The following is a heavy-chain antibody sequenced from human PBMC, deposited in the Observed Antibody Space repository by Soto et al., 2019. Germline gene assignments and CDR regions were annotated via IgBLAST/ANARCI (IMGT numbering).Heavy chain of an antibody. CDR1: GVIFSNYA. CDR3: ATFRGPTDDFYYMDA. Sequence: EVQLLESGGGVVQPGGSLTLSCAAPGVIFSNYAMTWVRQAPGKGLEWVSNRGSGGSTYQAAAVKGRFIISRDNDKNMLYLQMDSLRAEDTAVYYCATFRGPTDDFYYMDACGKGTTVIVS. J-gene: IGHJ6*03. CDR2: NRGSGGST. V-gene: IGHV3-23*01.